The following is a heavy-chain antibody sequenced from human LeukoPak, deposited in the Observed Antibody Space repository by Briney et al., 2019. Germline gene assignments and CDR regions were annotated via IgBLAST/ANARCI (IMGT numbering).Heavy chain of an antibody. CDR2: ISYDGSNK. CDR1: GFTFSSYA. J-gene: IGHJ4*02. CDR3: ARVGEHYDILTGYLDY. D-gene: IGHD3-9*01. Sequence: PGGCLRLSCAASGFTFSSYAMHWVRQAPGKGLEWVAVISYDGSNKYYADSVKGRFTISRDNSKNTLYLQMNSLRAEDTAVYYCARVGEHYDILTGYLDYWGQGTLVTVSS. V-gene: IGHV3-30*04.